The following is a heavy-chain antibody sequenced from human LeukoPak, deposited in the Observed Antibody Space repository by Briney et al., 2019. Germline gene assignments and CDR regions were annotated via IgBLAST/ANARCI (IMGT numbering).Heavy chain of an antibody. Sequence: ASVKVSCKASGYTLTSYGISWVRQAPGQGLEWMGWISAYNGNTNYAQKLQGRVTMTTDTSTSTAYMELRSLRSDDTAVYYCARAGDYDILTGYRWDLFDYWGQGTLVTVSS. D-gene: IGHD3-9*01. CDR3: ARAGDYDILTGYRWDLFDY. V-gene: IGHV1-18*04. J-gene: IGHJ4*02. CDR2: ISAYNGNT. CDR1: GYTLTSYG.